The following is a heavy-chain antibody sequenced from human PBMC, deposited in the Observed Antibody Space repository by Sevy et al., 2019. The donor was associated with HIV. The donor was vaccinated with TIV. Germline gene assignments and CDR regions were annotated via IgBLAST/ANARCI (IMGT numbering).Heavy chain of an antibody. D-gene: IGHD3-22*01. V-gene: IGHV3-23*01. Sequence: GGSLRLSCAASGFTFSSYGMSWVRQAPGKGLEWVSDISGSGGSTYYADSVKGRFTISRDNSKNTLYLQMNSLRAEDTAVYYCAKAGTFWYYYDSSGYHAEYFQHWGQGTLVTVSS. CDR2: ISGSGGST. CDR3: AKAGTFWYYYDSSGYHAEYFQH. J-gene: IGHJ1*01. CDR1: GFTFSSYG.